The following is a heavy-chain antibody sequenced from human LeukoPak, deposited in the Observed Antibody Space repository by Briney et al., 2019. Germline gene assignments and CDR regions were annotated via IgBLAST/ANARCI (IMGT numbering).Heavy chain of an antibody. CDR3: ARDRLHYGEYEKTFDY. CDR2: ISDDNNI. D-gene: IGHD4-17*01. J-gene: IGHJ4*02. CDR1: GFIFSVSS. Sequence: HAGGSLRLSCVGSGFIFSVSSMNWVRQAPGKGLEWVSYISDDNNIQYADSVKGRFTISRDNAKNSLFLQMNRLRAEDTAVYYCARDRLHYGEYEKTFDYWGQGTLVSVSS. V-gene: IGHV3-48*01.